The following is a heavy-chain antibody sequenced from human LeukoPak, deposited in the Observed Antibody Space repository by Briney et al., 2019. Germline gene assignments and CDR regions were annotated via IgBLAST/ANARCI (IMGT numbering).Heavy chain of an antibody. CDR2: IFASGST. Sequence: SETLSLTCTVSGGSTSSYSWSWIRQPAGKGLEWIGRIFASGSTKYNPSLKSRVTMSVETSKNQFSLKLSSVTAADTAVYYCARSSLGSGSYYIPSDYWGQGTLVTVSS. CDR1: GGSTSSYS. J-gene: IGHJ4*02. V-gene: IGHV4-4*07. D-gene: IGHD3-10*01. CDR3: ARSSLGSGSYYIPSDY.